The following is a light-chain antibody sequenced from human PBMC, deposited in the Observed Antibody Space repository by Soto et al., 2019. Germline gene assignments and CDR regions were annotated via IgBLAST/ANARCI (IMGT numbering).Light chain of an antibody. V-gene: IGLV1-44*01. CDR1: SSNIGSNT. J-gene: IGLJ1*01. CDR2: SNN. CDR3: AAWDDSLNGYV. Sequence: QSVLSQPPSASGTRGQRVTISCSGRSSNIGSNTVNWYQQLPGTAPKLLIYSNNQRPSGVPDRISGSKSGTSASLAISGLQSEDEADYYCAAWDDSLNGYVFGTGTKLTVL.